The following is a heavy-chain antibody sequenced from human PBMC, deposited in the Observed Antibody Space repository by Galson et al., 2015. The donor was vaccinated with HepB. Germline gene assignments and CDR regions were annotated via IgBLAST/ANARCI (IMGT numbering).Heavy chain of an antibody. Sequence: SLRLSCAASGFTFSDYYMSWIRQAPGKGLEWVSYISSSGSTIYYADSVKGRFTISRDNAKNSLYLQMNSLRAEDTAVYYCAREGGEGYCSSTSCLTLDYWGQGTLVTVSS. V-gene: IGHV3-11*01. CDR3: AREGGEGYCSSTSCLTLDY. D-gene: IGHD2-2*01. CDR1: GFTFSDYY. CDR2: ISSSGSTI. J-gene: IGHJ4*02.